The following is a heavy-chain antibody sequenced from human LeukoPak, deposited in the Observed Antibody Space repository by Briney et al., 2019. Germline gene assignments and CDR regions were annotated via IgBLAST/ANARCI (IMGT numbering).Heavy chain of an antibody. J-gene: IGHJ4*02. CDR3: ARDSVAAAGIVFG. D-gene: IGHD6-13*01. Sequence: GGSLRLSCAASGFTVSSNYMSWVRQAPGKGLEWVSVIYSGGSTYYADSVKGRFTISRDNSKNTLYLQMNSLRAEDTAVYYCARDSVAAAGIVFGGGQGTLVTVSS. CDR1: GFTVSSNY. CDR2: IYSGGST. V-gene: IGHV3-66*01.